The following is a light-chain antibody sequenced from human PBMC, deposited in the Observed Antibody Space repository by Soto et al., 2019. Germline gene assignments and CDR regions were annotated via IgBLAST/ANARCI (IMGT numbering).Light chain of an antibody. CDR3: QQYGSSPTWT. CDR2: GAS. J-gene: IGKJ1*01. CDR1: QSVSSSS. Sequence: EIVLTQSPGTLSLSPGERATLSCRASQSVSSSSLAWYQQKPGQAPRLLIYGASSRATGIPDRFSGSGSGTDFTLTISRLEPEDSAVYYCQQYGSSPTWTFGQGTKVDIK. V-gene: IGKV3-20*01.